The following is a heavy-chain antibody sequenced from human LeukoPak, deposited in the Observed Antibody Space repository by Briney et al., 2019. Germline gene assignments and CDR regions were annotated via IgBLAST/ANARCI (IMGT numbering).Heavy chain of an antibody. Sequence: GGSLRLSCAASGFTFSSYSMNWVRQAPGKGLEWVSYISSSSSTIYYADSVKGRFTISRDNAKNSLYLQMNSLRAEDTAVYYCASRSGSYAYYFDYWGQGTLATVSS. CDR2: ISSSSSTI. D-gene: IGHD1-26*01. CDR1: GFTFSSYS. V-gene: IGHV3-48*04. CDR3: ASRSGSYAYYFDY. J-gene: IGHJ4*02.